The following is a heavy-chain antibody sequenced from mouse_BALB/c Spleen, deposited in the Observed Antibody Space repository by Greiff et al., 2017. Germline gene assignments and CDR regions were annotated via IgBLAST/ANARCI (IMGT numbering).Heavy chain of an antibody. J-gene: IGHJ4*01. CDR1: GYTFTSYY. D-gene: IGHD2-10*02. Sequence: VQLQESGPELVKPGASVRISCKASGYTFTSYYIHWVKQRPGQGLEWIGWIYPGNVNTKYNEKFKGKATLTADKSSSTAYMQLSSLTSEDSAVYFCARQYGNYEGMDYWGQGTSVTVSS. CDR3: ARQYGNYEGMDY. V-gene: IGHV1S56*01. CDR2: IYPGNVNT.